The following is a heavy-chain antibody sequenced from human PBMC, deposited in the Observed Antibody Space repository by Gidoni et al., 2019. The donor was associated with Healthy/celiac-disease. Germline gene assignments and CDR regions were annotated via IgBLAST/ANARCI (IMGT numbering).Heavy chain of an antibody. D-gene: IGHD3-9*01. Sequence: QVQLVQSGAEVKKPGASVKVSCKASGQGLEWMGWISAYNGNTNYAQKHQGRVTMTTDTSTSTAYMELRSLRSDDTAVYYCARVRGLITIAPGYWFDPWGQGTLVTVSS. CDR1: G. V-gene: IGHV1-18*01. J-gene: IGHJ5*02. CDR2: ISAYNGNT. CDR3: ARVRGLITIAPGYWFDP.